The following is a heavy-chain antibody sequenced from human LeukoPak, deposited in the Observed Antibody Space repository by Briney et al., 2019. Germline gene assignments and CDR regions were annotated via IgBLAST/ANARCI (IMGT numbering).Heavy chain of an antibody. V-gene: IGHV3-53*01. J-gene: IGHJ4*02. CDR1: GFTVSSNY. CDR3: ARETTGTDSHFDY. Sequence: GGSLRLSFAASGFTVSSNYMSWVRQAPGKGLEWVSVIYSGGRTYYADSVKGRFTISRDNSKNTLYLQMNSLRAEDTAVYYCARETTGTDSHFDYWGQGTLVTVSS. CDR2: IYSGGRT. D-gene: IGHD1-1*01.